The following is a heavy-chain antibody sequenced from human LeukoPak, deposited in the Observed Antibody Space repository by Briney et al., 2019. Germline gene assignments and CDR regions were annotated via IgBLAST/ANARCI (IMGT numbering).Heavy chain of an antibody. CDR1: GYTFTSYA. CDR2: IIPIFGTA. Sequence: SVKVSCKASGYTFTSYAISWVRQAPGQGLEWMGGIIPIFGTANYAQKFQGRVTITADESTSTAYMELSSLRSEDTAVYYCARDLVVVATDYYYYGMDVWGQGTTVTVSS. J-gene: IGHJ6*02. CDR3: ARDLVVVATDYYYYGMDV. V-gene: IGHV1-69*13. D-gene: IGHD5-12*01.